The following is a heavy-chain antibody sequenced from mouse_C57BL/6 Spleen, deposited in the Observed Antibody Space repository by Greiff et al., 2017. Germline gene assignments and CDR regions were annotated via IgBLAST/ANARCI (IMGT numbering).Heavy chain of an antibody. J-gene: IGHJ2*01. CDR3: ARWRDYDGYYFDY. D-gene: IGHD2-3*01. CDR1: GYAFSSSW. Sequence: LVKPGASVKISCKASGYAFSSSWMNWVKQRPGKGLEWIGRIYPGDGDTNYNGKFKGKATLTADKSSSTAYMQLSSLTSEDSAVYFCARWRDYDGYYFDYWGQGTTLTVSS. V-gene: IGHV1-82*01. CDR2: IYPGDGDT.